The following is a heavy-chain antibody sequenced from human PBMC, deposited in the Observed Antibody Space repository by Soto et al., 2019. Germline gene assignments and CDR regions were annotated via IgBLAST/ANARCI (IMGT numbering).Heavy chain of an antibody. CDR3: ARGVYYYYYMDV. CDR2: ISSSSSTI. J-gene: IGHJ6*03. V-gene: IGHV3-48*01. Sequence: GGSLRLSCAASGFTFSSYSMNWVRQAPGKGLEWVSYISSSSSTIYYADSVKGRFTISRDNAKNSLYLQMNSLRAEDTAVYYCARGVYYYYYMDVWGKGTTVTVSS. CDR1: GFTFSSYS.